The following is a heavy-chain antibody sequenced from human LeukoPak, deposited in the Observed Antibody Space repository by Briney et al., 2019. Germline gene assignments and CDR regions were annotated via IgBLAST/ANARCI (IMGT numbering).Heavy chain of an antibody. Sequence: GGSLRLSCAASEFTFSRYAMHWVRKAPGKGLEWLAIISYDGTKTYYADSVKGRFTISRDNSKNILYLQMNSPRTEDTGLYYCAKDNGKWDFLALFDHWGQGAHVVVS. V-gene: IGHV3-30*18. CDR1: EFTFSRYA. CDR3: AKDNGKWDFLALFDH. J-gene: IGHJ4*02. CDR2: ISYDGTKT. D-gene: IGHD1-14*01.